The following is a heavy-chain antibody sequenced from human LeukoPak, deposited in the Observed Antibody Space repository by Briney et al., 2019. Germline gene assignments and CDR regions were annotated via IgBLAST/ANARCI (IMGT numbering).Heavy chain of an antibody. J-gene: IGHJ5*02. CDR1: GFTFSSYS. V-gene: IGHV4-34*01. Sequence: GPLRLSCAASGFTFSSYSMNWVRQAPGKGLEWIGEINHSGSTNYNPSLKSRVTISVDTSKNQFSLKLSTVTAADTAVYYCARALVTKRTTVTKAWFDPWGQGTLVTVSS. CDR3: ARALVTKRTTVTKAWFDP. D-gene: IGHD4-17*01. CDR2: INHSGST.